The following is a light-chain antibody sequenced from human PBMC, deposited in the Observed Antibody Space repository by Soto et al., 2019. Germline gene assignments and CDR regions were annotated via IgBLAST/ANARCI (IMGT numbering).Light chain of an antibody. CDR3: QQLGNYPIT. V-gene: IGKV1-9*01. J-gene: IGKJ5*01. CDR2: AAS. CDR1: QGISSY. Sequence: QLTQSPSSLSASVGDRVTITCRASQGISSYLAWYQQEPGKAPKLLIYAASTLQTGVPSRFSGSGSGTDFPLTISSLQPEDFATYYCQQLGNYPITFGQGTRLEIK.